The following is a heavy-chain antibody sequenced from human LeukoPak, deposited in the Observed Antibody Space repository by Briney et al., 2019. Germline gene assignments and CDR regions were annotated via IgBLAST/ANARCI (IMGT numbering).Heavy chain of an antibody. CDR2: INTNTGNP. CDR1: GYTFTSYA. J-gene: IGHJ4*02. D-gene: IGHD2-15*01. CDR3: ARGCCSGGSCREDN. V-gene: IGHV7-4-1*02. Sequence: ASVKVSCKASGYTFTSYAMSWVRQAPGQGLEWMGWINTNTGNPTYAQGFTGRFVFSLDTSVSTAYLQISSLKAEDTAVYYCARGCCSGGSCREDNWGQGTLVTVSS.